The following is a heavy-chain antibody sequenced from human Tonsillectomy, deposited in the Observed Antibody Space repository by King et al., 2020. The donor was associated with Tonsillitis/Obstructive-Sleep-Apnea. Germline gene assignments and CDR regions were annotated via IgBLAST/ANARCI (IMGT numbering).Heavy chain of an antibody. D-gene: IGHD4-17*01. CDR1: GYTFTGYY. V-gene: IGHV1-2*02. CDR2: INPNSGDT. CDR3: ARGLCDGYYAPTYYYGMDG. J-gene: IGHJ6*02. Sequence: VQLVESGAEVKKPGASVKVSCKASGYTFTGYYMHWVRQAPGQGLEWMGWINPNSGDTDYAQKFQGGVTMTRDTSISTAYMELSRLRSDDTAVYYCARGLCDGYYAPTYYYGMDGWGQGTTVTVSS.